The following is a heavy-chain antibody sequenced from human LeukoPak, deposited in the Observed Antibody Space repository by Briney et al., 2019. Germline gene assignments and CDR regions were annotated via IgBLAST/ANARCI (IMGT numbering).Heavy chain of an antibody. CDR2: IYPGDYDT. Sequence: GESLKISCKCSGYSFTSYWIGWVRQMPGKGLEWMGIIYPGDYDTRYSPSFQGQVTISAVKSISTAYLQWSSLKASDTAMYYCARRTDPYYSNYVHFDYWGQGTLVTVSS. CDR3: ARRTDPYYSNYVHFDY. V-gene: IGHV5-51*01. J-gene: IGHJ4*02. CDR1: GYSFTSYW. D-gene: IGHD4-11*01.